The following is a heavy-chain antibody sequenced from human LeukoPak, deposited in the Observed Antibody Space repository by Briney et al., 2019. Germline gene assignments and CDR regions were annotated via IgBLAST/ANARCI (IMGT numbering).Heavy chain of an antibody. CDR1: RFTFSNAW. CDR2: ISTSGGST. D-gene: IGHD1-26*01. Sequence: GGSLRLSCTASRFTFSNAWMSWVRQAPGKGLEWVSAISTSGGSTYYADSVKGRFTISRDNSKNTLYLQMNSLRAEDTAVYYCAKEPYSGSQLLDYWGQGTLVTVSS. CDR3: AKEPYSGSQLLDY. J-gene: IGHJ4*02. V-gene: IGHV3-23*01.